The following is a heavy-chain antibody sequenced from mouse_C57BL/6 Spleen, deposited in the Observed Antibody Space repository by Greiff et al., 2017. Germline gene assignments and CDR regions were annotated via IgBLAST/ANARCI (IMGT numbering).Heavy chain of an antibody. CDR1: GYAFSSYW. D-gene: IGHD1-1*01. J-gene: IGHJ2*01. Sequence: QVQLQQSGAELVKPGASVKISCKASGYAFSSYWMNWVKQRPGKGLEWIGQIYPGDGDTNYNGKFKGKATLTADKSSSTAYMQLSSLTSEDSAVYFCARNRNYGSSYLYYFDYWGQGTTLTVSS. CDR2: IYPGDGDT. V-gene: IGHV1-80*01. CDR3: ARNRNYGSSYLYYFDY.